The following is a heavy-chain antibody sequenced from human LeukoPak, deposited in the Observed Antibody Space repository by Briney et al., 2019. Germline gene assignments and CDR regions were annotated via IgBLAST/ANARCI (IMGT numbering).Heavy chain of an antibody. CDR2: IHYSGST. D-gene: IGHD5-12*01. V-gene: IGHV4-59*01. J-gene: IGHJ4*02. CDR1: GGSISSYY. Sequence: SETLSRTCTVSGGSISSYYWSWIRQPPGKGLEGIGYIHYSGSTNYNPSLKSRVTISVDTSKNQFSLKLSSVTAADTAVYYCARGIVATMGFDYWGQGTLVTVSS. CDR3: ARGIVATMGFDY.